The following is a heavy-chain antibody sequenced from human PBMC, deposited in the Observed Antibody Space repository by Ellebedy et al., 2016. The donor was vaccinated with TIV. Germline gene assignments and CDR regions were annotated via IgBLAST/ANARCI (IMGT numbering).Heavy chain of an antibody. V-gene: IGHV3-21*01. D-gene: IGHD6-13*01. CDR3: ARPAASYSSSWYDFDC. CDR2: ISSSGTYI. CDR1: EFTFSSFT. Sequence: GESLKISCAASEFTFSSFTMNWVRQAPGKGLEWVSSISSSGTYIHNADSVKGRFTISRDNAKNSLYLQMNRLRVEDTAIYYCARPAASYSSSWYDFDCWGQGTLVTVSS. J-gene: IGHJ4*02.